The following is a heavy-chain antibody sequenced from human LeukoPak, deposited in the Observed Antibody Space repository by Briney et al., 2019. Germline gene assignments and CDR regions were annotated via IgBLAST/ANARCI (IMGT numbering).Heavy chain of an antibody. V-gene: IGHV4-34*01. CDR3: ARHEADSYGYGYYFDY. CDR2: INHSGST. D-gene: IGHD5-18*01. Sequence: SETLSLTCAVYGGSFSGYYWSWIRQPPGKGLEWIGEINHSGSTNYNPSLKSRVTISVDTSKNQFSLKLSSVTAADTAVYYCARHEADSYGYGYYFDYWGQGTLVTVSS. CDR1: GGSFSGYY. J-gene: IGHJ4*02.